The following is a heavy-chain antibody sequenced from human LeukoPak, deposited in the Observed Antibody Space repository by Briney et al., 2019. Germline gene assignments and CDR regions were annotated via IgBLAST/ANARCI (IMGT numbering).Heavy chain of an antibody. CDR1: GGSISSSNW. CDR2: IYHSGST. J-gene: IGHJ3*02. CDR3: ARDQGYYDSSGYPAPYAFDI. D-gene: IGHD3-22*01. V-gene: IGHV4-4*02. Sequence: SETLSLTCAVSGGSISSSNWWSWVRQPPGKGLEWIGEIYHSGSTNYNPSLKSRVTISVDKSKNQFSLKLSSVTAADTAVYYCARDQGYYDSSGYPAPYAFDIWGQGTMVTVSS.